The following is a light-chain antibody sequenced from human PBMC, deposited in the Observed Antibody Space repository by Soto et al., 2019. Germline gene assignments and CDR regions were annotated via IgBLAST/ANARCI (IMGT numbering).Light chain of an antibody. CDR3: QQYVSWM. CDR1: QSISSSY. V-gene: IGKV3-20*01. CDR2: GAS. Sequence: EIVLTQSPDTLSLSPGERATLSCRASQSISSSYLAWYQQKPGQAPRLLIYGASSRATGIPDRFSGSGYWTHFTLTISRLEPEDSSMYHCQQYVSWMFGQGTKVEIK. J-gene: IGKJ1*01.